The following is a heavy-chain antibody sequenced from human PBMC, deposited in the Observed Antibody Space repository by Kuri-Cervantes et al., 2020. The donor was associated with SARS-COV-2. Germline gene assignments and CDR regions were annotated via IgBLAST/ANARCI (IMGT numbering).Heavy chain of an antibody. V-gene: IGHV3-53*01. Sequence: GGSLRLSCAASGFTVSSNYMSRVRQAPGKGLEWVSVIYSCGSTYYADSVKGRFTISRDNSKNTLYLQMNSLRAEDTAVYYCASGPGILWFGDDYWGQGTLVTVSS. CDR1: GFTVSSNY. CDR2: IYSCGST. CDR3: ASGPGILWFGDDY. D-gene: IGHD3-10*01. J-gene: IGHJ4*02.